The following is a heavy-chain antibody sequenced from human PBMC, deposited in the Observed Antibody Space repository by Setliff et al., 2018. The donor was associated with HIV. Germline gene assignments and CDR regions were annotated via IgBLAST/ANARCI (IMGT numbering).Heavy chain of an antibody. CDR2: IYYSGST. V-gene: IGHV4-39*01. Sequence: PSETLSLTCSVSGASIRSDRMYWSWIRQPPGKGLEWIGTIYYSGSTYYNPSLKSRVTISVDTSKNQFSLKLTSVTAADTAIYYCATDTAFLQEGTEFWGQGALVTVSS. CDR1: GASIRSDRMY. D-gene: IGHD5-18*01. CDR3: ATDTAFLQEGTEF. J-gene: IGHJ4*02.